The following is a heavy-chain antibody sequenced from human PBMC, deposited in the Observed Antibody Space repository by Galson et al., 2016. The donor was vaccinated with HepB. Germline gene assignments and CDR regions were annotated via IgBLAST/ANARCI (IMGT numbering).Heavy chain of an antibody. CDR1: GFTFTNYA. CDR2: ITGSDGST. J-gene: IGHJ4*02. Sequence: SLRLSCAASGFTFTNYAMSWVRQAPGKGLEWVSGITGSDGSTRYADSVKGRFIISRDNSKNTLYLQMDSPRAEDTAVYYCAKGSNGWTKFIDFWGQGTLVTVSS. CDR3: AKGSNGWTKFIDF. D-gene: IGHD6-19*01. V-gene: IGHV3-23*01.